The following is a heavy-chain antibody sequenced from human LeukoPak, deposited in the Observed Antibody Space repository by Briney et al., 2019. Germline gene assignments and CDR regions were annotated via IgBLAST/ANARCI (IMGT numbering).Heavy chain of an antibody. CDR2: ISYDGSNK. Sequence: PGGSLRLSCAASGFTFSSYGMHWVRQAPGKGLEWEAVISYDGSNKYYADSVKGRFTISRDNSKNTLYLQMNSLRAEDTAVYYCAKDVYDSSGYLDYWGEGTLVTVSS. CDR3: AKDVYDSSGYLDY. D-gene: IGHD3-22*01. J-gene: IGHJ4*02. CDR1: GFTFSSYG. V-gene: IGHV3-30*18.